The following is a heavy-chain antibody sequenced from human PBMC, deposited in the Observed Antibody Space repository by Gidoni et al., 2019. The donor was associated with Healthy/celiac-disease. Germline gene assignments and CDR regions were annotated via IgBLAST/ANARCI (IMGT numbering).Heavy chain of an antibody. J-gene: IGHJ6*02. CDR3: AGSSVDDYGDYDPLGMDV. Sequence: QVQLVESGGGVVQPGRSLRLSCAASGFTFSSYAMPWVRQAPGKGREWVAVISYDGSNKYYADSVKGRFTISRDNSKNTLYLQMNSLRAEDTAVYYCAGSSVDDYGDYDPLGMDVWGQGTTVTVSS. V-gene: IGHV3-30-3*01. CDR1: GFTFSSYA. CDR2: ISYDGSNK. D-gene: IGHD4-17*01.